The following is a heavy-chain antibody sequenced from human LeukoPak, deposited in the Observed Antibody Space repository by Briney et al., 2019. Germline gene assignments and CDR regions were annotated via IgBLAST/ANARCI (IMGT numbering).Heavy chain of an antibody. D-gene: IGHD2-2*01. Sequence: GGSLGLSCAASGFTVSSNYMSLVRQAPGKGLEWVSVIYSGGSTYYADSVKGRFTISRDNSKNTLYLQMNSLRAEDTAVYYCASGPSYCSSTSCYSDYYYGMDVWGQGTTVTVSS. CDR2: IYSGGST. CDR3: ASGPSYCSSTSCYSDYYYGMDV. J-gene: IGHJ6*02. V-gene: IGHV3-53*01. CDR1: GFTVSSNY.